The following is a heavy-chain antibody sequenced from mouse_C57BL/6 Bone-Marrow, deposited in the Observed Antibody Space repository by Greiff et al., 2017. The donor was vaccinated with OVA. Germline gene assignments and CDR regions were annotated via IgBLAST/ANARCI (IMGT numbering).Heavy chain of an antibody. V-gene: IGHV1-5*01. CDR2: IYPGNSDT. Sequence: EVQLQQSGTVLARPGASVKMSCKTSGYTFTSYWMHWVKQRPGQGLEWIGAIYPGNSDTSYNQKFKGKAQLTAVTSASTAYMELSSLTNEDSAVDDWTVYDGYYGLFAYRGQGTLVTVSA. CDR3: TVYDGYYGLFAY. J-gene: IGHJ3*01. CDR1: GYTFTSYW. D-gene: IGHD2-3*01.